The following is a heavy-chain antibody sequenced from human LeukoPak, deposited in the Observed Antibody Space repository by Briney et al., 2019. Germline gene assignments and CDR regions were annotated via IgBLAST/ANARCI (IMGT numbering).Heavy chain of an antibody. CDR1: GFTFSSNY. J-gene: IGHJ6*03. CDR3: AREVVDCSSTSCYLPFREYYYYMDV. V-gene: IGHV3-66*01. D-gene: IGHD2-2*01. CDR2: IYSGGST. Sequence: PGGSLRLSCAASGFTFSSNYLSWVRQAPGKGLEWVSVIYSGGSTYYSDSVKGRFTISRDNSKNTLYLQMNSLRAEDTAVYYCAREVVDCSSTSCYLPFREYYYYMDVWGKGTTVTISS.